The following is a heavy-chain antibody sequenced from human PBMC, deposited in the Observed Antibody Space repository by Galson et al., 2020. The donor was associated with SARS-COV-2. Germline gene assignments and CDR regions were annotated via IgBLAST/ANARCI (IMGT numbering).Heavy chain of an antibody. J-gene: IGHJ6*02. D-gene: IGHD3-10*01. V-gene: IGHV1-18*04. CDR3: AREPDKLWFGDVWALDYGMDV. Sequence: ASVKVSCKASGYTFTSYGISWVRQAPGQGLEWMGWISAYNGNTNYAQKLQGRVTMTTDTSTSTAYMELRSLRSDDTAVYYCAREPDKLWFGDVWALDYGMDVWGQGTTVTVSS. CDR1: GYTFTSYG. CDR2: ISAYNGNT.